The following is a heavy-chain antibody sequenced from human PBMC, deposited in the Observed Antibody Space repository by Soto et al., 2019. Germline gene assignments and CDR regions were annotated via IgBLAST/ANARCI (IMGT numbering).Heavy chain of an antibody. CDR2: VNPILSMS. Sequence: QVQLVQSGAELKKPGSSVKVSCKASGDTFSFYTINWVRQAPGLGLEWMGRVNPILSMSNYAQKFQGRVTMTADKSTSTAYMELRSLRSEDTALYYCATSYGSGYRAFHYWGQGALVTVSS. CDR1: GDTFSFYT. D-gene: IGHD3-10*01. J-gene: IGHJ4*02. CDR3: ATSYGSGYRAFHY. V-gene: IGHV1-69*02.